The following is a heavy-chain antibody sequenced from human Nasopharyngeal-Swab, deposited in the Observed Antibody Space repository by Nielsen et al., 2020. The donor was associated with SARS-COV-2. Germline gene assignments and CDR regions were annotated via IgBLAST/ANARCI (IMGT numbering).Heavy chain of an antibody. CDR1: GFTFSSYA. CDR3: AKDEGPNCGGDCYSDY. Sequence: GESLKISCAASGFTFSSYAMSWVRQAPGKGLEWVSAISGSGGSTYYADSVKGRFTISRDNSKNTLYLQMNSLRAEDTAVYYCAKDEGPNCGGDCYSDYWGQGTLVTVSS. V-gene: IGHV3-23*01. CDR2: ISGSGGST. D-gene: IGHD2-21*02. J-gene: IGHJ4*02.